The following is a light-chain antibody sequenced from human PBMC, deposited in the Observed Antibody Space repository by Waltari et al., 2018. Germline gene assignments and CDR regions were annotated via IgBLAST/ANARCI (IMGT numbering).Light chain of an antibody. CDR2: EVT. J-gene: IGLJ2*01. CDR1: GRDIGTYNY. V-gene: IGLV2-14*01. CDR3: SSYRSSNNVV. Sequence: QSALTQPASVSGSPGQSITISCIGTGRDIGTYNYVSCYQQYPGKAPKLLIYEVTHRPSGVSHRFAGSKSGNTASLTISGLQAEDEAHDYCSSYRSSNNVVFGGGTKVTVL.